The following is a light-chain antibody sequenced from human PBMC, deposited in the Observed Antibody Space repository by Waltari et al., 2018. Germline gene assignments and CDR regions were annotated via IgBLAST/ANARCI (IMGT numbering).Light chain of an antibody. V-gene: IGKV1-5*03. CDR1: QSISSW. CDR3: LQYHTYSWT. Sequence: DIQMTQSPSILSASVGDRVTITCRASQSISSWLAWYQQKPGKAPKLLIYKASSLESGVPSRFSGTGSGTEFTLAISSLQPDDFATYYCLQYHTYSWTFGQGTKVEIK. CDR2: KAS. J-gene: IGKJ1*01.